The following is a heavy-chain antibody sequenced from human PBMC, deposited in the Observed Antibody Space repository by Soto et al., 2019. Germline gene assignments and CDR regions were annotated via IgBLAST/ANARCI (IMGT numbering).Heavy chain of an antibody. J-gene: IGHJ4*02. CDR2: ISSSSSYI. Sequence: GGSLRLSCAASGFTFSSYSMNWVRQAPGKGLEWVSSISSSSSYIYYADSVKGRFTISRDNAKNSLYLQMNSLRAEDRAVYYCAKDAQWELLLRYFDYWGQGTLVTVSS. D-gene: IGHD1-26*01. V-gene: IGHV3-21*04. CDR1: GFTFSSYS. CDR3: AKDAQWELLLRYFDY.